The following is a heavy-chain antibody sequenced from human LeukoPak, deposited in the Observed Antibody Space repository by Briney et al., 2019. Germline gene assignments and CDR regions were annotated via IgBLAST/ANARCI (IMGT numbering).Heavy chain of an antibody. Sequence: LSLTCAVYGGSFSDYYMSWIRQAPGKGLEWVSYISSSDSTIYYADSVKGRFTISRDNAKNSLYLQMNSLRAEDTAVYYCARSFGELFPNDYWGQGTLVTVSS. CDR1: GGSFSDYY. V-gene: IGHV3-11*01. CDR3: ARSFGELFPNDY. J-gene: IGHJ4*02. CDR2: ISSSDSTI. D-gene: IGHD3-10*01.